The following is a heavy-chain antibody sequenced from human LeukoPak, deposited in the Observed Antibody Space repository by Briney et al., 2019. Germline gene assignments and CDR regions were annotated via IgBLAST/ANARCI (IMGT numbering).Heavy chain of an antibody. CDR2: MFHSGDT. CDR1: GYSIRSRSY. CDR3: AKVGAYGDYARHDY. D-gene: IGHD4-17*01. Sequence: SETLSLTCDVSGYSIRSRSYWGWIRQPPGKGLEWIGCMFHSGDTYHNPSLKSRVTISADTSKNQSALKLTAVPAACPAVYYCAKVGAYGDYARHDYWGQGTLVTVSS. V-gene: IGHV4-38-2*01. J-gene: IGHJ4*02.